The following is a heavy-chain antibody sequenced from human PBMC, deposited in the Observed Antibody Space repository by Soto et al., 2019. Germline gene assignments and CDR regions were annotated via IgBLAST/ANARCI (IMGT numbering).Heavy chain of an antibody. Sequence: PGGSLRLSCAASGFTFRNYAMYWFRQVLGKGLEWVSSISWNSGNIGYADSVKGRFTTSRDNAENSLYLQMNSLRPEDTALYYCVRSKGGYSYGTPFDYWGQGTLVTVSS. CDR1: GFTFRNYA. CDR2: ISWNSGNI. V-gene: IGHV3-9*01. J-gene: IGHJ4*02. CDR3: VRSKGGYSYGTPFDY. D-gene: IGHD5-18*01.